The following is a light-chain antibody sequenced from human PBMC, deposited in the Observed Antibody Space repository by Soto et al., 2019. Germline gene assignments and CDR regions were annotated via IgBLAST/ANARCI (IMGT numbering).Light chain of an antibody. CDR3: QHADSLTLIT. CDR2: AAS. Sequence: DIQMTQSPPSVSASLGDRVTITCRASQDISTWLAWYQQKPGKAPRLLIYAASSLQTGVPSRFSGSGSGTDFTLTISTLQPQDFETSYSQHADSLTLITFGQGTRLEIK. J-gene: IGKJ5*01. V-gene: IGKV1-12*01. CDR1: QDISTW.